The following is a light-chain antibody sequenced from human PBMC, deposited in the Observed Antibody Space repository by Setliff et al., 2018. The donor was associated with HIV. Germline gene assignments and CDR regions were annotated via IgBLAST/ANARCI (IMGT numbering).Light chain of an antibody. CDR3: CSNTGSNTYV. J-gene: IGLJ1*01. CDR1: RNDVGHYDL. V-gene: IGLV2-23*01. CDR2: QAS. Sequence: QSALTQPASVSGSPGQSITISCSGTRNDVGHYDLVSWYQQHPGKAPKLMIYQASRRPSGVSNRFSASKSGNTASLTISGLQAEDEADYYCCSNTGSNTYVFGTGTKVTVL.